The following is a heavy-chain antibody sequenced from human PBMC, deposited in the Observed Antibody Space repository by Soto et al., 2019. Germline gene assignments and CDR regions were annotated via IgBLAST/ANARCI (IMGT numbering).Heavy chain of an antibody. D-gene: IGHD1-26*01. Sequence: EVQLVESGGGLVQPGRSLRLSCVASGFTFDDYAMHWVRQTPGKGLEWVSSIDWNGGSTAYADSVKGRFTISRDNARNSLYLQMNRLRPEDTAFYYCVKGRGSYFVYFGLDVWGQGTTVTVSS. V-gene: IGHV3-9*01. CDR3: VKGRGSYFVYFGLDV. J-gene: IGHJ6*02. CDR1: GFTFDDYA. CDR2: IDWNGGST.